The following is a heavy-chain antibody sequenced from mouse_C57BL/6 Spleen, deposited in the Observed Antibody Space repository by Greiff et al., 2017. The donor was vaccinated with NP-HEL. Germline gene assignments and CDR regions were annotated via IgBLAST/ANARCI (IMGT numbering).Heavy chain of an antibody. CDR1: GYTFTSYD. D-gene: IGHD2-4*01. Sequence: VQLVESGPELVKPGASVKLSCKASGYTFTSYDINWVKQRPGQGLEWIGWIYPRDGSTKYNEKFKGKATLTVDTSSSTAYMELHSLTSEDSAVYFCASYDYDGYFDYWGQGTTLTVSS. CDR2: IYPRDGST. V-gene: IGHV1-85*01. J-gene: IGHJ2*01. CDR3: ASYDYDGYFDY.